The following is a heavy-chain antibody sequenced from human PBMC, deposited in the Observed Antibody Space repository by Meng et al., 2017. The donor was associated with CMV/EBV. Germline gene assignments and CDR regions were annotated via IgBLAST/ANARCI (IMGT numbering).Heavy chain of an antibody. D-gene: IGHD3-16*02. V-gene: IGHV3-23*01. J-gene: IGHJ6*02. CDR2: ISGSGGST. CDR1: GFTFSSYA. CDR3: AKDLITFGGVIVTAGYYGMDV. Sequence: GESLKISCAASGFTFSSYAMSWVRQAPGKGLEWVSAISGSGGSTYYADSVKGRFTISRDNSKNTLYLQMNSLRAEDTAVYYCAKDLITFGGVIVTAGYYGMDVWGQGTTGTV.